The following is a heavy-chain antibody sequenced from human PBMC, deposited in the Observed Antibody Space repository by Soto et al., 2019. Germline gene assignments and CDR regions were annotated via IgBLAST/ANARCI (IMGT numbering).Heavy chain of an antibody. J-gene: IGHJ6*02. CDR1: GASISGFY. D-gene: IGHD2-2*01. V-gene: IGHV4-4*07. Sequence: PSETLSFTCTVSGASISGFYWSLMRKSAGKGLECIGRSYATGTTDYNPSLKGRVMMSVDTSKKQISLKLRSVTAADTAVYYCATPPASKDYRGVEVWGQGTTVTDSS. CDR2: SYATGTT. CDR3: ATPPASKDYRGVEV.